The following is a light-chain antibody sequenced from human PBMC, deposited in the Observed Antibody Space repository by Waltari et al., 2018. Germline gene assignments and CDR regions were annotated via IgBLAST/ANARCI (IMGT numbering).Light chain of an antibody. CDR3: QQRSNWPLYT. J-gene: IGKJ2*01. CDR1: QSVSSY. V-gene: IGKV3-11*01. CDR2: DAS. Sequence: EIVLTQSPATLSLSPGERATLSCRASQSVSSYLAWYQQKPGQATRLLIYDASNRATGIRAGFSGSGSWTDFTLSISSLEPEDFAVYYCQQRSNWPLYTFGQGTKLEI.